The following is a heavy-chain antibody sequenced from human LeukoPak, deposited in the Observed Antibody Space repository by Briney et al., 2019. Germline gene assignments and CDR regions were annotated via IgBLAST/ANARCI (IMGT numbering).Heavy chain of an antibody. CDR2: ISISSSYI. CDR3: ARDLIAARPFDY. J-gene: IGHJ4*02. Sequence: GGSLRLSCAASGFTFSSYRMNWVGQAPGKGLEGVSSISISSSYIYYADSVKGRFTISRDNAKNSLYLQMNSLRAEDAAVYYCARDLIAARPFDYWGQGTLVTGSS. D-gene: IGHD6-6*01. V-gene: IGHV3-21*01. CDR1: GFTFSSYR.